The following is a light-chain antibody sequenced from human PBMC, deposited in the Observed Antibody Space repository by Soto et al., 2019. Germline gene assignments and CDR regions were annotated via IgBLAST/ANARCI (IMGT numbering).Light chain of an antibody. CDR2: KAS. V-gene: IGKV1-5*03. CDR3: QQYESYSVT. Sequence: DIQMTQSPSTLSASVGDRVTITCRASQSISSWLAWYQQKPGKAPNLLIYKASSLESGVPSRFSGSGSGTEFTLTISSLQPDDFAPYYCQQYESYSVTFGHGTRLEIK. J-gene: IGKJ5*01. CDR1: QSISSW.